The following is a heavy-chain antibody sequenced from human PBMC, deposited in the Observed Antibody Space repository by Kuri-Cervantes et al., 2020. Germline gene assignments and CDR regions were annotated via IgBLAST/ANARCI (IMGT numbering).Heavy chain of an antibody. CDR3: ARDLGIVGALYYFDY. CDR1: GFTFSGYA. Sequence: GESLKISCAASGFTFSGYAMHWVRQAPGKGLEWVAVISYDGSNKYYADSVKGRFTISRDNSKNTLYLQMNSLRAEDTAVYYCARDLGIVGALYYFDYWGQGTLVTVSS. D-gene: IGHD1-26*01. V-gene: IGHV3-30-3*01. CDR2: ISYDGSNK. J-gene: IGHJ4*02.